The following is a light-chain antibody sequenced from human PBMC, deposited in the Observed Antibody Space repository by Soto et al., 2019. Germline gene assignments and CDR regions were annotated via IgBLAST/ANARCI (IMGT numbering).Light chain of an antibody. V-gene: IGLV2-14*01. CDR3: SSYTSITPLMV. CDR1: SSDVGGYNY. Sequence: QSALTQPASVSASPGQSITISCTGTSSDVGGYNYVSWYQQHPGKAPQLMIYEVSNRPSGVSNRFSGSKSDNTASLTISGLQAEDEADYYCSSYTSITPLMVFGGGTKLTVL. J-gene: IGLJ2*01. CDR2: EVS.